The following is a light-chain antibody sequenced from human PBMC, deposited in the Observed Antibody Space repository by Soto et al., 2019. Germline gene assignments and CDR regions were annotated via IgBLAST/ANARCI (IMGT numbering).Light chain of an antibody. V-gene: IGLV2-14*01. CDR2: DVS. Sequence: QSVLSLPASVSASPGQSITISCTGTSSDVGGYNYVSWYQQHPGKAPKLMIYDVSNRPSGVSNRFSGSKSGNTASLTISGLQAEDEADYYCSSYTSSSALYVFGTGPKVTVL. J-gene: IGLJ1*01. CDR1: SSDVGGYNY. CDR3: SSYTSSSALYV.